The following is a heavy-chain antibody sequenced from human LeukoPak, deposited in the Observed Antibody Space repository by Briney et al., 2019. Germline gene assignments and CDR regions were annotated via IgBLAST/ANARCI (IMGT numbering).Heavy chain of an antibody. CDR2: IIPSFGAA. CDR3: ERERTPADSSNWSMQGYFDL. CDR1: GGTFSSYA. Sequence: SVKVSCKASGGTFSSYAITGVRQAPGQGGEGMGRIIPSFGAANYAQKFQGTGTITTDEATSTAYMELSTLRSDATAVSSCERERTPADSSNWSMQGYFDLWGQGTLVTVSS. V-gene: IGHV1-69*05. D-gene: IGHD6-13*01. J-gene: IGHJ4*02.